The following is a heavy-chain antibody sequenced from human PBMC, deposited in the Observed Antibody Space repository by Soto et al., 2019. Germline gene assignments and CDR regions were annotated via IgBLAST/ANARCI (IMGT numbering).Heavy chain of an antibody. D-gene: IGHD1-7*01. V-gene: IGHV3-11*01. CDR3: ARPGPNHVDFSEL. CDR2: ISDSGKTI. CDR1: GFTFSDHY. J-gene: IGHJ4*02. Sequence: LRLSCASSGFTFSDHYMSWIRQTPGKGLEWVSYISDSGKTIYYADSVKGRFTISRDNAKNSLYLQMNSLRVEDTAMYYCARPGPNHVDFSELWGQGVPVTVSS.